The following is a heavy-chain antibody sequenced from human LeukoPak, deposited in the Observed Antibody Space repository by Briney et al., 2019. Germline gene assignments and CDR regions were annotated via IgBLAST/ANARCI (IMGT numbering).Heavy chain of an antibody. CDR2: IYYSGST. D-gene: IGHD3-9*01. CDR3: ARRTDYDILTGFAPNWLDP. CDR1: GGSISSSSYY. Sequence: SETLSLTCTVSGGSISSSSYYWGWIRQPPGKGLEWIGSIYYSGSTYYNPSLKSRVIISVDTSKNQFSLKLSSVTAADTAVYYCARRTDYDILTGFAPNWLDPWGQGTLVTVSS. J-gene: IGHJ5*02. V-gene: IGHV4-39*01.